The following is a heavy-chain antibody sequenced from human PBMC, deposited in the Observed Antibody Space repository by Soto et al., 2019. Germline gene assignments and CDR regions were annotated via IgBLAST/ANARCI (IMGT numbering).Heavy chain of an antibody. CDR3: ARQIYGDCDYDYRYGMDF. CDR2: IYPGDSDT. D-gene: IGHD4-17*01. V-gene: IGHV5-51*01. Sequence: PGESLKISYKGSGYSFTSYWIGWVRQMPGKGLEWMGIIYPGDSDTRYSPSFQGKDTISADKSISTPYLQWSSLKASDTAMYYCARQIYGDCDYDYRYGMDFWGQGTSVTVSS. J-gene: IGHJ6*02. CDR1: GYSFTSYW.